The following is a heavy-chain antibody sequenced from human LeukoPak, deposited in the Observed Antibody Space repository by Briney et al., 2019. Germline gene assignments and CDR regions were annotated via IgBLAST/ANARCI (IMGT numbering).Heavy chain of an antibody. CDR2: IYHSGST. V-gene: IGHV4-38-2*01. Sequence: PSETLSLTCAVSGYSISSGYYWGWIRQPPGKGLEWIGSIYHSGSTYYNPSLKSRVTISVDTSKDQFSLKPSSVTAADTAVYYCARQYSDILTGYHRGELYWYFDLWGRGTLVTVSS. CDR1: GYSISSGYY. D-gene: IGHD3-9*01. J-gene: IGHJ2*01. CDR3: ARQYSDILTGYHRGELYWYFDL.